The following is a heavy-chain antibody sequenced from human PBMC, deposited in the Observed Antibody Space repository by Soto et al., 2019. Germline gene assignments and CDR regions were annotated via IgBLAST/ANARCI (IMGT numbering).Heavy chain of an antibody. Sequence: EVQLVDSGGGLVQPGESLRLSCAGSGFTFSAYDMSWVRQAPGQGLEWVSSISASAITTYNTDSVRGRFTISRDNSRNTVYLQMNSLRAEDTAVYFCAKPPGFNNVVPAYFDYWGGGTRVTVSS. CDR1: GFTFSAYD. CDR2: ISASAITT. CDR3: AKPPGFNNVVPAYFDY. D-gene: IGHD2-15*01. J-gene: IGHJ4*02. V-gene: IGHV3-23*04.